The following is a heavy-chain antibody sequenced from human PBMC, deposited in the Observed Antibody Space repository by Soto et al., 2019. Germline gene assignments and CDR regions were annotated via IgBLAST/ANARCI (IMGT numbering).Heavy chain of an antibody. CDR3: AKDRYYGSGSYFDY. CDR1: GFTFSSYG. CDR2: ISYDGSNK. D-gene: IGHD3-10*01. Sequence: GGSLRLSCAASGFTFSSYGMHWVRQAPGKGLEWVAVISYDGSNKYYADSVKGRFTISRDNSKNTLYLQMNSLRAEDTAVYYCAKDRYYGSGSYFDYWGQGTLVTVSS. V-gene: IGHV3-30*18. J-gene: IGHJ4*02.